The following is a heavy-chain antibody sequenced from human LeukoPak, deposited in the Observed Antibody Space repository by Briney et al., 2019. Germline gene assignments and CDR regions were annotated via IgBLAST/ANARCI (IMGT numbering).Heavy chain of an antibody. CDR1: GFTFSTLD. D-gene: IGHD3-22*01. V-gene: IGHV3-21*01. Sequence: GGSLRLSCAASGFTFSTLDFNWVRQAPGRGLEWVSSIDRRGSYIYYADSVKGRFTISRDNAKNSLYLQMDSLRAEDTAVYYCGMRGLTFDWGQGTLVTVSS. J-gene: IGHJ4*02. CDR2: IDRRGSYI. CDR3: GMRGLTFD.